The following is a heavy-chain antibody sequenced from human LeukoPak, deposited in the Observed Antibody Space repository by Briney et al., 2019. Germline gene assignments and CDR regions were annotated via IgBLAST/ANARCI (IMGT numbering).Heavy chain of an antibody. CDR2: ISGSGGST. CDR1: GFTFSSYA. CDR3: AGGYSSGWYYFDY. J-gene: IGHJ4*02. Sequence: GGSLRLSCAASGFTFSSYAMSWVRQAPGKGLEWVSAISGSGGSTYYADSVEGRFTISRDNSKNTLYLQMNSLRAEDTAVYYCAGGYSSGWYYFDYWGQGTLVTVSS. V-gene: IGHV3-23*01. D-gene: IGHD6-19*01.